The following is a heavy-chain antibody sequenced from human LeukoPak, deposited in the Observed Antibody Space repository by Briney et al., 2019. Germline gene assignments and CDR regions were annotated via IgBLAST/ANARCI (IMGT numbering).Heavy chain of an antibody. D-gene: IGHD6-13*01. J-gene: IGHJ4*02. Sequence: GGSLRLSCAASGFTFSSYEMNWVRQAPGKGLEWVSYISSSGSTIYYADSVKGRFTISRDNAKNSPYLQMNSLRAEDTAVYYCARDGAAADFDYWGQGTLVTVSS. CDR3: ARDGAAADFDY. CDR1: GFTFSSYE. V-gene: IGHV3-48*03. CDR2: ISSSGSTI.